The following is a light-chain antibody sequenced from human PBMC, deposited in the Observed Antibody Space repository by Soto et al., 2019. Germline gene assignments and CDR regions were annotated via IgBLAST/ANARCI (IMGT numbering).Light chain of an antibody. CDR2: GAS. CDR3: QQYNSTPRT. CDR1: QSVSSY. J-gene: IGKJ1*01. V-gene: IGKV3-20*01. Sequence: EIVLTQSPGSLSLSPGERATLSCRASQSVSSYLAWYQQKPGQAPRLLIYGASSRASGIPDRFSGSGSGTDFTLTISRLEPEDVAVYYCQQYNSTPRTFGQGTKVEIK.